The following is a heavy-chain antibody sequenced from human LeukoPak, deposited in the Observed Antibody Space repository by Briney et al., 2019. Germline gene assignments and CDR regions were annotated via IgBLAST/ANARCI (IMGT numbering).Heavy chain of an antibody. J-gene: IGHJ4*02. Sequence: SQTLSLTCAISGDSLSSNSATWNWVRQSPSRGLEWLGRTYYRSKWYNDYAVSVKGRVTINPDASKKQFSLQLNSVTPEDTAMYYCARGNGYPFDYWGQGTLVTVSS. CDR2: TYYRSKWYN. D-gene: IGHD3-16*01. CDR3: ARGNGYPFDY. V-gene: IGHV6-1*01. CDR1: GDSLSSNSAT.